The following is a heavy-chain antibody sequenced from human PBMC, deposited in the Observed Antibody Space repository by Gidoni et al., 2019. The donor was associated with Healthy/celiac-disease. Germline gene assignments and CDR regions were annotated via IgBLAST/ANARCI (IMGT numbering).Heavy chain of an antibody. V-gene: IGHV3-23*01. CDR1: GFTFSSYA. CDR3: AKRPRSGIVVVPAASPFDY. D-gene: IGHD2-2*01. CDR2: ISGSGGST. Sequence: EVQLLESGGGLVQPGGSLRLSCAASGFTFSSYAMSWVRQAPGKGLEWVSAISGSGGSTYYADSVKGRFTISRDNSKNTLYLQMNSLRAEDTAVYYCAKRPRSGIVVVPAASPFDYWGQGTLVTVSS. J-gene: IGHJ4*02.